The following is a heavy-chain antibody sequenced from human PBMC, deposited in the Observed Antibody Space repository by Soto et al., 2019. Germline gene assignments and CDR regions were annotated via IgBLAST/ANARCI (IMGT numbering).Heavy chain of an antibody. J-gene: IGHJ4*02. V-gene: IGHV3-30*18. CDR2: ISYDGSNK. CDR1: GFTFSSYG. CDR3: AKQLRFLEWLLTPFDY. D-gene: IGHD3-3*01. Sequence: GGSLRLSCAASGFTFSSYGMHWVRQAPGKGLEWVAVISYDGSNKYYADSVKGRFTISRDNSKNTLYLQMNSLRAEDTAVYYCAKQLRFLEWLLTPFDYWGQGTLVTVSS.